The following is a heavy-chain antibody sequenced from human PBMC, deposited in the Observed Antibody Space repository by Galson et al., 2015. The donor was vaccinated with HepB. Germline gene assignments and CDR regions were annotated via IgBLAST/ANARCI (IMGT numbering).Heavy chain of an antibody. CDR1: GFTFSNYA. J-gene: IGHJ5*01. D-gene: IGHD2-15*01. CDR2: IGDTGGAT. CDR3: AKGRSCSDGSCYEGWFDS. Sequence: SLRLSCAASGFTFSNYAMNWVRQAPGKGLQWVSNIGDTGGATFYADSVKGRFTISRDNFKSTLYLQMNDLRADDTAVYFCAKGRSCSDGSCYEGWFDSWGQGTLVTVTS. V-gene: IGHV3-23*01.